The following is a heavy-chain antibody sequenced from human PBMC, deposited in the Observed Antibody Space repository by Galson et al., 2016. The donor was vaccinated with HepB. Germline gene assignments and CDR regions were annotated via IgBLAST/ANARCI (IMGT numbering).Heavy chain of an antibody. CDR1: GSTFSSYE. V-gene: IGHV3-48*03. CDR3: ASAPGAFYYYYAMDV. CDR2: ISSGGGTI. Sequence: SLRLSCAASGSTFSSYEMNWVRQAPGKGLEWLSYISSGGGTIYYAGSVKGRFTISRDNAKNSLYLQMSSLRADDTAVYYCASAPGAFYYYYAMDVWGQGTTVTVS. J-gene: IGHJ6*02.